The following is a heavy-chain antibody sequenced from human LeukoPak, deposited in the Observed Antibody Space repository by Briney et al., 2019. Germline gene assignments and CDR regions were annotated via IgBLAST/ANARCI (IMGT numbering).Heavy chain of an antibody. CDR2: INPNSGGT. V-gene: IGHV1-18*01. J-gene: IGHJ6*03. Sequence: ASVKVSCKASGYTFTSYDINWVRQATGQGLEWMGWINPNSGGTNYAQKLQGRVTMTTDTSTSTAYMELRSLRSDDTAVYYCARLVATIVYYYMDVWGKGTTVTISS. D-gene: IGHD5-12*01. CDR1: GYTFTSYD. CDR3: ARLVATIVYYYMDV.